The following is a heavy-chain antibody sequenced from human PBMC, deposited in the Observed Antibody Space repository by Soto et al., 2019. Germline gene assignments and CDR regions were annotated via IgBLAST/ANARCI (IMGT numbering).Heavy chain of an antibody. CDR1: GFTFSSYV. CDR3: AKGNSPYSGCNSFEY. D-gene: IGHD5-12*01. Sequence: EVRLLESGGGLIQPGGSLRLSCAASGFTFSSYVMSWVRQAPGTGLEWVSGISGSGTNTYYADSVKGRFTISRDNSKSTMYLQLTSLRAEDTAEYYCAKGNSPYSGCNSFEYWGEGTLVTFSS. J-gene: IGHJ4*02. V-gene: IGHV3-23*01. CDR2: ISGSGTNT.